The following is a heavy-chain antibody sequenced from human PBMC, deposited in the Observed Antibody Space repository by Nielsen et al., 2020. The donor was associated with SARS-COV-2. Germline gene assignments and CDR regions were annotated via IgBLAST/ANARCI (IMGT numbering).Heavy chain of an antibody. J-gene: IGHJ3*02. Sequence: SETLSLTCTVSGGSISSYYWSWIRQPPGKGLEWIGYIYYSGSTNYNPSLKSRVTISVDTSKNQFSLKLSSVTAADTAVYYCARGITMIPEGYAFDIWGQGTMVTVSS. CDR2: IYYSGST. V-gene: IGHV4-59*01. D-gene: IGHD3-22*01. CDR1: GGSISSYY. CDR3: ARGITMIPEGYAFDI.